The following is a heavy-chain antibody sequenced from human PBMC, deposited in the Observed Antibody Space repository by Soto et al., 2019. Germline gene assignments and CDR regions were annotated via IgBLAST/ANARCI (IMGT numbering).Heavy chain of an antibody. J-gene: IGHJ6*03. D-gene: IGHD3-10*01. Sequence: GESLKISCKGSGYSLTSYWIGWVRQMPGKGLEWMGIIYPGDSDTRYSPSFQGQVTISAHKSISTAYLQWSSLKASDTAMYYCARQVRGRLYYYYMDVWGKGTPATVSS. CDR3: ARQVRGRLYYYYMDV. CDR1: GYSLTSYW. CDR2: IYPGDSDT. V-gene: IGHV5-51*01.